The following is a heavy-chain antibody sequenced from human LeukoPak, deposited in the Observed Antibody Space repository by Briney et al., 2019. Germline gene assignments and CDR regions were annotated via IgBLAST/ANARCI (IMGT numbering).Heavy chain of an antibody. CDR1: GGSISSYY. D-gene: IGHD1-1*01. CDR3: ARVVERRPYYYYYGMDV. Sequence: SGTLSLTCTVSGGSISSYYWSWIRQPPGKGLEWIGYIYYSGSTNYNPSLKSRVTISVDTSKNRFSLKLSSVTAADTAVYYCARVVERRPYYYYYGMDVWGQGTTVTVSS. J-gene: IGHJ6*02. V-gene: IGHV4-59*01. CDR2: IYYSGST.